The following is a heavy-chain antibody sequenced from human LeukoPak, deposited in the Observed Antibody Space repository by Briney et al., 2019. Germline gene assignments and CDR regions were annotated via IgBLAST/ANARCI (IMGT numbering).Heavy chain of an antibody. V-gene: IGHV3-7*01. J-gene: IGHJ3*02. D-gene: IGHD5-24*01. Sequence: GWSLRLSCAASGFSFSTHWMSWFRQAPGKGLESVALIKQDGSVIHYVDSVKGRFTIARDNDKNSLYLKLNSLTADDTAVYYCAGDEGWTFDIWGQRTIVTVSS. CDR1: GFSFSTHW. CDR3: AGDEGWTFDI. CDR2: IKQDGSVI.